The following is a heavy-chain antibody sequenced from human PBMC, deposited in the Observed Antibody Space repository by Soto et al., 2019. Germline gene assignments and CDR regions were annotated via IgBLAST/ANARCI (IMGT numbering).Heavy chain of an antibody. J-gene: IGHJ6*02. CDR3: ARAASSLSGVVYYGMDV. Sequence: QVQLQQWGAGLLKPSETLSLTCAVYGGSFSGYYWSWIRQPPGKGLEWIGEINHSGSTNYNPSLKSRVTISVDTSKNQFSLKLSSVTAADTAVYYCARAASSLSGVVYYGMDVCGQGTTVTVSS. CDR1: GGSFSGYY. D-gene: IGHD6-13*01. V-gene: IGHV4-34*01. CDR2: INHSGST.